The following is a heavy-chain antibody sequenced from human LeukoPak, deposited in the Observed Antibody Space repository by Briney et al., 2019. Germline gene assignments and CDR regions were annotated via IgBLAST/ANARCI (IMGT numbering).Heavy chain of an antibody. Sequence: GGSLRLSCAASGFTFDDYAMHWVRQAPGKGLEWVSGISWNSGSIGYADSVKGRFTISRDNAKNSLYLQMNSLRAEDTALYYCAKDMTGDSTASYAFDIWGQGTMVTVSS. J-gene: IGHJ3*02. CDR1: GFTFDDYA. D-gene: IGHD2/OR15-2a*01. CDR2: ISWNSGSI. CDR3: AKDMTGDSTASYAFDI. V-gene: IGHV3-9*01.